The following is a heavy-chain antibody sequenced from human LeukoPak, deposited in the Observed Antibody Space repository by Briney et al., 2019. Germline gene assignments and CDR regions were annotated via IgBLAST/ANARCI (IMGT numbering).Heavy chain of an antibody. J-gene: IGHJ4*02. V-gene: IGHV4-34*01. CDR2: INHSGST. CDR3: ARAYRIAAAGTRHFDY. CDR1: GGSFSGYY. D-gene: IGHD6-13*01. Sequence: SETLSLTCAVYGGSFSGYYWSWIRQPPGKGLEWIGEINHSGSTNYNPSLKSRVTISVDTSKNQFSLKLSSVTAADTAVYYCARAYRIAAAGTRHFDYWGQGTLVTVSS.